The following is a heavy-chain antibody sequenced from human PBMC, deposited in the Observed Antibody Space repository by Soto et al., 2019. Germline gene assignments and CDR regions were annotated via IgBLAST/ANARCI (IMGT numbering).Heavy chain of an antibody. J-gene: IGHJ3*02. D-gene: IGHD2-2*02. CDR3: ARPLLGYCSSTSCYNAFDI. CDR2: IYPGDSDT. Sequence: LGESLKISCKGSGYSFTSYWIGWVRQMPGKGLEWMGIIYPGDSDTRYSPSFQGQVTISADKSISTAYLQWSSLKASDTAMYYCARPLLGYCSSTSCYNAFDIWGQGTMVTVSS. CDR1: GYSFTSYW. V-gene: IGHV5-51*01.